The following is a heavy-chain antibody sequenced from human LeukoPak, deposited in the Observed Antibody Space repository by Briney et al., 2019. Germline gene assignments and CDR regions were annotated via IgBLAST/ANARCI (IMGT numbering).Heavy chain of an antibody. CDR1: GFTFSSYW. CDR3: ARRRGSGSYRRWYFDL. CDR2: IKQDGSEK. J-gene: IGHJ2*01. D-gene: IGHD1-26*01. Sequence: PGGSLGLSCAASGFTFSSYWMSWVRQAPGKGLEWVANIKQDGSEKYYVDSVKGRFTISRDNAKNSLYLQMNSLRAEDTAVYYCARRRGSGSYRRWYFDLWGRGTLVTVSS. V-gene: IGHV3-7*01.